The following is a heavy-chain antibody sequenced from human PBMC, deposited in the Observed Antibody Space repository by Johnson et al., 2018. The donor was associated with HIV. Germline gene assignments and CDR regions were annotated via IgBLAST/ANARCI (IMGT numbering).Heavy chain of an antibody. J-gene: IGHJ3*02. Sequence: QVHLVESGGGVVQPGRSLRLSCAASGFTFSSNAIHWVRQAPGKGLEWVAVISSDGTNTYYTDSVKGRFTISRDNTKNTVSLQMIILRPKDTGVYYCARYSGAFDMWGQGTMVTVSS. V-gene: IGHV3-30*04. CDR1: GFTFSSNA. CDR2: ISSDGTNT. CDR3: ARYSGAFDM. D-gene: IGHD2-21*01.